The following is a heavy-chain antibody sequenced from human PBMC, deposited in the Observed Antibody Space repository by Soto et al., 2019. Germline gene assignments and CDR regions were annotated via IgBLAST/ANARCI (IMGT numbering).Heavy chain of an antibody. J-gene: IGHJ5*02. CDR3: ARAGYSGSWYALREFDP. D-gene: IGHD6-13*01. Sequence: QVQLQQWGAGLLKPSETLSLTCAVYGGSFSGYYWSWIRQPPGKGLEWIGEINHSGSTNYNPSLKGGVTRSVGTSTTQFSQKLSSVTAAETLVYCCARAGYSGSWYALREFDPWGQGTLVTVSS. V-gene: IGHV4-34*01. CDR1: GGSFSGYY. CDR2: INHSGST.